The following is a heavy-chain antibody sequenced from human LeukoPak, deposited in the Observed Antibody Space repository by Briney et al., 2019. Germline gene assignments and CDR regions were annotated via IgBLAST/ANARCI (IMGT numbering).Heavy chain of an antibody. CDR2: IYYSGST. V-gene: IGHV4-59*12. Sequence: PSETLSLTCTVSGGSISSYYWSWIRQPPGKGLKWIGYIYYSGSTSYSPSLRSRVTISVDTSKNQFSLKLSSVTAADTAVYYCARDGRGLGFYYYYMDVWGKGTTVTVSS. CDR1: GGSISSYY. CDR3: ARDGRGLGFYYYYMDV. J-gene: IGHJ6*03.